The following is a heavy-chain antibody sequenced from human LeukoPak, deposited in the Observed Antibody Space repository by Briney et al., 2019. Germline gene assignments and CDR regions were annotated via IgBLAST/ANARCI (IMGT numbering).Heavy chain of an antibody. CDR2: IYSGGNT. CDR1: GFTVSSNS. J-gene: IGHJ4*02. Sequence: GGSLRLPCAASGFTVSSNSMSWVRQAPGKGLEWVSFIYSGGNTHYSDSVKGRFTISRDNSKNTLYLQMNSLRAEDTAVYYCVRRAGEYSHPYDYWGQGTLVTVSS. D-gene: IGHD4-17*01. CDR3: VRRAGEYSHPYDY. V-gene: IGHV3-53*01.